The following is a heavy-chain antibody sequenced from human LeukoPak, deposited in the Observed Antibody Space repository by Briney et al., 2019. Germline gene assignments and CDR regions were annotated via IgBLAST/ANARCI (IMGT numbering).Heavy chain of an antibody. CDR3: ARHASIGSFDI. D-gene: IGHD2-2*01. CDR1: GDSISNYY. Sequence: SETLSLTCTVSGDSISNYYWSWIRQPAGKGLEWIGRIYTSGSTNYNPSLKSRVTMSVDTSKNQFSLKLSSVTAADTAVYYCARHASIGSFDIWGQGTMVTASS. CDR2: IYTSGST. J-gene: IGHJ3*02. V-gene: IGHV4-4*07.